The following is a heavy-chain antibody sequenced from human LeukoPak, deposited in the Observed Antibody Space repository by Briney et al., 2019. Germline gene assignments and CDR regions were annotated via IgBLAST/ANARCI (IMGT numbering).Heavy chain of an antibody. CDR3: ARRHSSGYYYALDFDY. CDR2: IYPGDSDT. Sequence: GGCLKISCKGSGDSFTSYWIGWVRQLAGKGLEGMGIIYPGDSDTRYSPSFQSQVTISADKSIRTAYLQWSSLKASANAMYSCARRHSSGYYYALDFDYWGQGTLVTVSS. V-gene: IGHV5-51*01. J-gene: IGHJ4*02. CDR1: GDSFTSYW. D-gene: IGHD3-22*01.